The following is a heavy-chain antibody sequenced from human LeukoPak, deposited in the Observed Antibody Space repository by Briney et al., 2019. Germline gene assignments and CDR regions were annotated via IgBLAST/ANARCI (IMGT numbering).Heavy chain of an antibody. Sequence: SETLSLTCTVSGGSISSGSYYWSWIRQPAGKGLEWIGRIYTSGSTNYNPSLKSRVTISVDTSKNQFSLQLNSVTPEDTAVYYCARHLIDVGSFDYWGQGTLVTVS. CDR3: ARHLIDVGSFDY. J-gene: IGHJ4*02. CDR1: GGSISSGSYY. V-gene: IGHV4-61*02. CDR2: IYTSGST. D-gene: IGHD3-16*02.